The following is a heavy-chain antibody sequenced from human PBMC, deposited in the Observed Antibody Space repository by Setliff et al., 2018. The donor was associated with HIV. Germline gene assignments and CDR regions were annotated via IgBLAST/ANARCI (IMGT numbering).Heavy chain of an antibody. V-gene: IGHV3-20*04. D-gene: IGHD3-10*01. Sequence: RLSCAASGFKFVDYGMSWVRQGPGKGLEWVAGISWSGSGIGYGDSVKGRFTISRDDDRNFLFLQMNSLRAEDTAVYYCAKDRYVDSENYRSSGPFDYWGQGTQVTVSS. CDR2: ISWSGSGI. CDR3: AKDRYVDSENYRSSGPFDY. CDR1: GFKFVDYG. J-gene: IGHJ4*02.